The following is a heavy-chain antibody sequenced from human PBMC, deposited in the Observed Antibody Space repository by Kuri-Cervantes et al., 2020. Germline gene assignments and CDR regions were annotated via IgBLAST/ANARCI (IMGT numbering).Heavy chain of an antibody. D-gene: IGHD6-19*01. CDR2: IIPIFGTA. CDR3: ARETSSGWYPDAFDI. Sequence: SVKVSCKASGGTFSSYAISWVRQAPGQGLEWMGGIIPIFGTANYAQKFQGRVTITADESTSTAYMELSSLRSEDTAVYYCARETSSGWYPDAFDIWGQGTMVTVSS. CDR1: GGTFSSYA. J-gene: IGHJ3*02. V-gene: IGHV1-69*13.